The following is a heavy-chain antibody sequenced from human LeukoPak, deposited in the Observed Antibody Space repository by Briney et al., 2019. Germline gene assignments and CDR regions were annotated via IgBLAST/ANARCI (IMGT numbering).Heavy chain of an antibody. V-gene: IGHV1-2*02. J-gene: IGHJ4*02. D-gene: IGHD2-2*01. CDR3: AAYCSSTSCYYFDY. CDR1: GYTFTCYY. CDR2: INPNSGGT. Sequence: SVKVSCKASGYTFTCYYMHWGRQAPAQGLEWMGWINPNSGGTNYAQKFQGRVTMTRDTSISTAYMELSRLRSDDTAVYYCAAYCSSTSCYYFDYWGQGTLVTVSS.